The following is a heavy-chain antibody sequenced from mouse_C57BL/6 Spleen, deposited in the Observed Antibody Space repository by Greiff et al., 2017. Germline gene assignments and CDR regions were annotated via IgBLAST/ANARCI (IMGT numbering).Heavy chain of an antibody. Sequence: QVQLKQSGPELVKPGASVKLSCKASGYTFTSYDINWVKQRPGQGLEWIGWIYPRDGSTKYNEKFKGKATLTVDTSSSTAYMELHSLTSEDSAVYFCANDYDYDEYYFDYWGQGTTLTVSS. V-gene: IGHV1-85*01. D-gene: IGHD2-4*01. CDR3: ANDYDYDEYYFDY. CDR2: IYPRDGST. CDR1: GYTFTSYD. J-gene: IGHJ2*01.